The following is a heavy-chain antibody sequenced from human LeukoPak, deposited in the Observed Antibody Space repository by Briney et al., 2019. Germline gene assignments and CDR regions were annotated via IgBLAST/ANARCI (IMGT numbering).Heavy chain of an antibody. CDR3: ARSRGDAFDI. V-gene: IGHV3-21*01. J-gene: IGHJ3*02. CDR2: ISSSSSYI. Sequence: GGSLRLSCAASGFTFSSYSMNWVRQAPGKGLEWVSSISSSSSYICYADSVKGRFTISRDNAKNSLYLQMNSLRAEDTAVYYCARSRGDAFDIWGQGTMVTVSS. CDR1: GFTFSSYS.